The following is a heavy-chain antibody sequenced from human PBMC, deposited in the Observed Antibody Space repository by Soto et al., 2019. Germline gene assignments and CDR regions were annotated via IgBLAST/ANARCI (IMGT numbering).Heavy chain of an antibody. D-gene: IGHD1-26*01. CDR1: GFTFNNAW. J-gene: IGHJ4*02. V-gene: IGHV3-15*01. CDR2: MKSNGAT. CDR3: TADLSPPEGPRYPIAC. Sequence: TGGSLRLCCVVSGFTFNNAWMNWVRQAPGKGLEWVGRMKSNGATDYAAFVKGRFTFSRDDSRGTLYLQMNSLETEDTAVYYCTADLSPPEGPRYPIACWGQGTLVTVSS.